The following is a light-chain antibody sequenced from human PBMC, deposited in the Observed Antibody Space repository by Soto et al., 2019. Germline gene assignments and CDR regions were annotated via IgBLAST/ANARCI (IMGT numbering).Light chain of an antibody. CDR1: QSISSY. CDR3: QQRFTWPS. Sequence: TVFTQSPATLSLSPEERATLSCRASQSISSYLAWYQQKPGQAPRLLIYDASNRATGIPARFSGSGSGTDFTLTISSLEPEDFAVYYCQQRFTWPSFGPGTKVDIK. CDR2: DAS. V-gene: IGKV3-11*01. J-gene: IGKJ3*01.